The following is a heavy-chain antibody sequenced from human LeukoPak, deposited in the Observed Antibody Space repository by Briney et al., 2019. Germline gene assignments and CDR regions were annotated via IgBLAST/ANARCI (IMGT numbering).Heavy chain of an antibody. CDR3: ARDKFGGTDY. Sequence: PGRSLRLSCAASGFTFSSYAMHWVRQAPGKGLEWVAVISYDGSNKYYADSVKGRFTISRDNSKNTLYLQMNSLRAEDTAVYYCARDKFGGTDYWGQGTLVTVSS. CDR2: ISYDGSNK. V-gene: IGHV3-30-3*01. J-gene: IGHJ4*02. D-gene: IGHD3-16*01. CDR1: GFTFSSYA.